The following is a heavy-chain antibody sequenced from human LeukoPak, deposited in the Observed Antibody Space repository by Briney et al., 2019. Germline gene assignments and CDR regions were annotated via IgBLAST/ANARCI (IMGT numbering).Heavy chain of an antibody. V-gene: IGHV3-48*01. D-gene: IGHD2-15*01. CDR1: RFTFNKYA. Sequence: QAGGSLRLSCAASRFTFNKYAMSWVRQAPGKGLEWVSYISSSSSTIYYADSVKGRFTISRDNAKNSLYLQMNSLRAEDTAVYYCARDGAHCSGGSCLSRYFDYWGQGTLVTVSS. J-gene: IGHJ4*02. CDR3: ARDGAHCSGGSCLSRYFDY. CDR2: ISSSSSTI.